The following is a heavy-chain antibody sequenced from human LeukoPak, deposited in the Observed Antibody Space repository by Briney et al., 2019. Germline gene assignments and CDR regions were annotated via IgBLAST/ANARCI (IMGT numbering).Heavy chain of an antibody. D-gene: IGHD1-26*01. CDR2: ISFGDSDS. J-gene: IGHJ4*02. Sequence: GESLKISCKGSGYSFTSYWIGWVRQMPGKGLEWMGIISFGDSDSRYSPSFQGQVTISVDKSINTAYLQWSSLKASDTAMYYCARQSVGAWDFDYWGQGTLVTVSS. CDR3: ARQSVGAWDFDY. V-gene: IGHV5-51*01. CDR1: GYSFTSYW.